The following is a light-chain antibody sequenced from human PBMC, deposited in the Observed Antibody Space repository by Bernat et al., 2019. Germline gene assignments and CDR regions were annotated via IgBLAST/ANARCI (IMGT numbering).Light chain of an antibody. CDR1: SSDVGGYNY. J-gene: IGLJ2*01. CDR2: AVT. CDR3: SSYAGSNIVV. V-gene: IGLV2-8*01. Sequence: QSALTQPPSASGSPGQSVTISCTGTSSDVGGYNYVSWYQQHPGKVPKLMIYAVTKRPSGVPDRFSGSKSGNTASLTVSGLQAEDEGDYYCSSYAGSNIVVFGGGTKLTVL.